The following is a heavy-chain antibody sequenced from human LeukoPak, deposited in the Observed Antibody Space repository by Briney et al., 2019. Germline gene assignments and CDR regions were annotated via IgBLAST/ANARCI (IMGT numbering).Heavy chain of an antibody. J-gene: IGHJ4*02. CDR3: ARSPITFGGVKTPDY. Sequence: GASVKVSCKASGYTFTSYDINWVRQATGQELEWMGWMNPNSGNTGYAQKFQGRVTMTRNTSISTAYMELSSLRSEDTAVYYCARSPITFGGVKTPDYWGQGTLVTVSS. V-gene: IGHV1-8*01. CDR1: GYTFTSYD. D-gene: IGHD3-16*01. CDR2: MNPNSGNT.